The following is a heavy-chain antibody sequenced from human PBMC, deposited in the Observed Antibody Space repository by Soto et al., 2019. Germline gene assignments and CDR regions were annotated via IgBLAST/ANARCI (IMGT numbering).Heavy chain of an antibody. J-gene: IGHJ6*02. CDR1: GYTFTSYG. CDR3: ARDQNWNDVTGRHYYYYGMDV. Sequence: ASVKVSCKASGYTFTSYGISWVRQAPGQGLEWMGWISAYNGNTNYAQKLQGRVTMTTDTSTSTAYMELRSLRSDDTAVYYCARDQNWNDVTGRHYYYYGMDVWGQGTTVTVSS. CDR2: ISAYNGNT. D-gene: IGHD1-1*01. V-gene: IGHV1-18*01.